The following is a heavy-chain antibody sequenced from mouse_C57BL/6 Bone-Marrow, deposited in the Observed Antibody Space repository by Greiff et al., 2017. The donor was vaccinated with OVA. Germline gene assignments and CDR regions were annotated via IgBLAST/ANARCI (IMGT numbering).Heavy chain of an antibody. D-gene: IGHD1-1*01. CDR3: ARDRDYTTVGVGYFDV. V-gene: IGHV1-18*01. J-gene: IGHJ1*03. CDR1: GYTFTDYN. Sequence: EVQLQQSGPELVKPGASVKIPCKASGYTFTDYNMDWVKQSHGKSLEWIGDINPNNGGTIYNQKFKGKATLTVDKSSSTAYMELRSLTSEDTAVYYCARDRDYTTVGVGYFDVWGTGTTVTVSS. CDR2: INPNNGGT.